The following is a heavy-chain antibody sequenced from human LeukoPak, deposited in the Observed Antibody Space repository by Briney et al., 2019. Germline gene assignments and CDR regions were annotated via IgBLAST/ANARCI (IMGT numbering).Heavy chain of an antibody. CDR2: LSSSGSTI. D-gene: IGHD3-10*02. V-gene: IGHV3-48*03. CDR1: GFTYSRYQ. CDR3: AELGITMIGGV. Sequence: QSGGSLTLSCAASGFTYSRYQMSRVRQAPGKGLEWVSYLSSSGSTIYYADSVKGRFTISRDNAKNSLYLQMSSLRAEDTAVYYCAELGITMIGGVWGKGTTVTISS. J-gene: IGHJ6*04.